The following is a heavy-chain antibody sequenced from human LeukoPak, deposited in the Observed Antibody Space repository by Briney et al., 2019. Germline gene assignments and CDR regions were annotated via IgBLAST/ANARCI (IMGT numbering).Heavy chain of an antibody. Sequence: PSETLSLTCAVYGGSFSGYYWSWIRQPPGKGLEWIGEINHSGSTNYNLSLKSRVTISVDTSKNQFSLKLSSVTAADTAVYYCASPGDYYYYYGMDVWGQGTTVTVSS. CDR1: GGSFSGYY. J-gene: IGHJ6*02. V-gene: IGHV4-34*01. CDR2: INHSGST. CDR3: ASPGDYYYYYGMDV. D-gene: IGHD2-21*02.